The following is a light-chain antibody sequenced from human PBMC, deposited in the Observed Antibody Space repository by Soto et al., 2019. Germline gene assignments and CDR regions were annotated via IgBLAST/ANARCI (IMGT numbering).Light chain of an antibody. CDR3: QQYDNWPST. Sequence: EIVMSHSPATPSVSPGERATLSCIASQSVTDNLAWYQQNPGQAPRLLVYGASARATAIPARFSGSGSGTEFNLTISSLRSEDFAVYFCQQYDNWPSTFGQGT. CDR2: GAS. CDR1: QSVTDN. V-gene: IGKV3-15*01. J-gene: IGKJ2*01.